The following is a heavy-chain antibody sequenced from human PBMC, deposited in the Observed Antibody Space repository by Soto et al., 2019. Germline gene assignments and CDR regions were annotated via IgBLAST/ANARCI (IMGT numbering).Heavy chain of an antibody. V-gene: IGHV4-39*01. CDR3: ARRREDDSSGFHHIDY. CDR1: GGSITSSSFY. Sequence: SETLSLTCIVSGGSITSSSFYWGWIRQPPGKGLEWIGRINYSGSTYYNPSRKSRVTKSLDTSKNQFSLWLSSVTAADTAVYYCARRREDDSSGFHHIDYWGRGTLVTVSS. J-gene: IGHJ4*02. CDR2: INYSGST. D-gene: IGHD3-22*01.